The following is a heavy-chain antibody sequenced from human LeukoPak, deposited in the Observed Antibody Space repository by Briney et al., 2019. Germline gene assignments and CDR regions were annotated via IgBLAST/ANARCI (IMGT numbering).Heavy chain of an antibody. V-gene: IGHV1-24*01. J-gene: IGHJ1*01. CDR2: FDPEDGET. Sequence: ASVKVSCKVSGYTLTELSMHWVRQAPGKGLEWMGGFDPEDGETIYAQKFQGRVTMTEDTSTDTAYMELSSLRSEDTAVYYCATDRSAYYDSSGPAEYFQHWGQGTLVTVSS. D-gene: IGHD3-22*01. CDR3: ATDRSAYYDSSGPAEYFQH. CDR1: GYTLTELS.